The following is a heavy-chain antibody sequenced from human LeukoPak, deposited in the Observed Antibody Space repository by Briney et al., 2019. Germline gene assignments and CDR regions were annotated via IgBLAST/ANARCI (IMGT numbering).Heavy chain of an antibody. CDR3: ARHGSYYYDSSGPREVYYYGMDV. CDR1: GGSISSYY. Sequence: SETLSLTCTVSGGSISSYYWSWIRQPPGKGLEWIGYIYYSGSTNYNPSLKSRVTISVDTSKNQFSLKLSSVTAADTAVYYCARHGSYYYDSSGPREVYYYGMDVWGQGTTVTVSS. J-gene: IGHJ6*02. D-gene: IGHD3-22*01. V-gene: IGHV4-59*08. CDR2: IYYSGST.